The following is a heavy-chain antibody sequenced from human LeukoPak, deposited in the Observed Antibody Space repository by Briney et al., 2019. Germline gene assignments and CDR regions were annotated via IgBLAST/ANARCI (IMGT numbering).Heavy chain of an antibody. J-gene: IGHJ4*02. CDR1: GYSLTGYY. CDR3: ARWDGYSSSPDY. V-gene: IGHV1-2*02. D-gene: IGHD6-13*01. Sequence: ASVKASCKASGYSLTGYYMHWLRQAPGQGLEWMGWINPNSGDTGYAQKFQGRVAMTRDMSISTIYMELTRLRSDDTALYYCARWDGYSSSPDYWGQGTLVTVSS. CDR2: INPNSGDT.